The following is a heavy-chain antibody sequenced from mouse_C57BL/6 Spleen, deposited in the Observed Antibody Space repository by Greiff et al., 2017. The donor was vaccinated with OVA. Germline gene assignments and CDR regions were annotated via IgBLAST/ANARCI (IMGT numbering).Heavy chain of an antibody. J-gene: IGHJ1*03. Sequence: EVQGVESGGGLVKPGGSLKLSCAASGFTFSDYGMHWVRQAPEKGLEWVAYISSGSSTIYYADTVKGRFTISRDNAKNTLFLQMTSLRSEDTAMYYCARPYYYGSSPHWYFDVWGTGTTVTVSS. CDR2: ISSGSSTI. D-gene: IGHD1-1*01. CDR3: ARPYYYGSSPHWYFDV. CDR1: GFTFSDYG. V-gene: IGHV5-17*01.